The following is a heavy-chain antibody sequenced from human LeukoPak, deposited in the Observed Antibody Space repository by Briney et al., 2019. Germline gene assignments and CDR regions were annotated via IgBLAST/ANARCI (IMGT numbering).Heavy chain of an antibody. CDR2: IKQDGSEK. V-gene: IGHV3-7*01. Sequence: GGSLRLSCAASGFNFNTYAIHWVRQAPGKGLEWVANIKQDGSEKYYVDSVKGRFTISRDNAKNSLYLQMNSLRAEDTAVYYCARGSSKKDAFDIWGQGTMVTVSS. J-gene: IGHJ3*02. CDR3: ARGSSKKDAFDI. CDR1: GFNFNTYA.